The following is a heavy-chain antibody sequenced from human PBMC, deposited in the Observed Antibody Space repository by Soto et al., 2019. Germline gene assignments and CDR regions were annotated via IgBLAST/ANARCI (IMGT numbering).Heavy chain of an antibody. CDR2: ISYDGSNK. V-gene: IGHV3-30*18. CDR3: AKSNSSGWYLQH. CDR1: GFTFSSYG. Sequence: QVQLVESGGGVVQPGRSLRLSCAASGFTFSSYGMHWVRQAPGKGLEWVAVISYDGSNKYYADSVKGRFTISRDNSKNTLYLQMNILRAEDTAVYYCAKSNSSGWYLQHWGQGTLVTVSS. D-gene: IGHD6-19*01. J-gene: IGHJ1*01.